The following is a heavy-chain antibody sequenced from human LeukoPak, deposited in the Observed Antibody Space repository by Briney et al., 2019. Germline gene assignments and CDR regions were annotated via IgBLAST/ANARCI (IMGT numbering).Heavy chain of an antibody. CDR3: ARDLATGGPYYYYYYGMDV. V-gene: IGHV7-4-1*02. CDR2: INTNTGNP. D-gene: IGHD5-12*01. Sequence: ASVKVSCKASGYTFTSYAMNWVRQAPGQGLEWMGWINTNTGNPTYAQGFTGRFVFSLDTSVSTAYLQISSLKAEDTAVYYCARDLATGGPYYYYYYGMDVWGQGTTVTVSS. CDR1: GYTFTSYA. J-gene: IGHJ6*02.